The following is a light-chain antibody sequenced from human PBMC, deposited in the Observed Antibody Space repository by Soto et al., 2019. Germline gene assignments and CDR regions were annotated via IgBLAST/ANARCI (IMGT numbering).Light chain of an antibody. J-gene: IGKJ5*01. V-gene: IGKV3-11*01. CDR3: QQRSNWPIT. CDR2: DAS. CDR1: QSVSKY. Sequence: EIVLTQSPATLSLSPGERATLSCRTSQSVSKYFAWYQQKPGRAPRLLIYDASSRATGIPARFIGSGSGTDFTLTISSLEPEDLAIYYCQQRSNWPITFGQGTRREIK.